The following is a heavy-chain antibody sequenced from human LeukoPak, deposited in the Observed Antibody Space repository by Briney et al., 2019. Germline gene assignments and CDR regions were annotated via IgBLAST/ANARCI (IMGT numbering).Heavy chain of an antibody. CDR1: GFTFSTYG. J-gene: IGHJ4*02. V-gene: IGHV3-33*06. CDR3: AKDGGYGSGSYYPDY. CDR2: IWYDGNNK. Sequence: GGSLRLSCAASGFTFSTYGMHWVRQAPGRGLEWVAVIWYDGNNKYYADSVKGRFTISRDNSKNTLYLQMNSLRAEDTAVYYCAKDGGYGSGSYYPDYWGQGTLVTVSS. D-gene: IGHD3-10*01.